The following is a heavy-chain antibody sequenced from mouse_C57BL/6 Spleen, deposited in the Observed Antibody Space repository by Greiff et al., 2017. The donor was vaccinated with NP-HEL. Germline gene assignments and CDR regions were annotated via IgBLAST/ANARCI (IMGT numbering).Heavy chain of an antibody. CDR2: LNPNNGGT. J-gene: IGHJ2*01. CDR3: ARRGYDHCDY. V-gene: IGHV1-22*01. CDR1: GYTFTDYN. D-gene: IGHD2-3*01. Sequence: EVQLQQSGPELVKPGASVKMSCKASGYTFTDYNMHWVKQSHGKSLEWIGYLNPNNGGTSYNQKFKGKATLTVNKSSSTAYMERLSLTSEDSAVYYSARRGYDHCDYWGQGTTLTVSS.